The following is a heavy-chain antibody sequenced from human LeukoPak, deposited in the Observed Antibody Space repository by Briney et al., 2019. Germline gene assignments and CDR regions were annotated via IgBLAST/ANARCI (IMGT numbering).Heavy chain of an antibody. J-gene: IGHJ3*02. CDR2: IKPDGSEK. D-gene: IGHD6-13*01. CDR1: GFTFTSYW. V-gene: IGHV3-7*03. CDR3: ARERVSIAAAALDAFDI. Sequence: GGSLRLSCAASGFTFTSYWMSWVRQAPGQGLEWVANIKPDGSEKYYVDSVKGRVTISRDNAKNSLYLQMNSLRAEDTAVYYCARERVSIAAAALDAFDIWGQGTMVTVSS.